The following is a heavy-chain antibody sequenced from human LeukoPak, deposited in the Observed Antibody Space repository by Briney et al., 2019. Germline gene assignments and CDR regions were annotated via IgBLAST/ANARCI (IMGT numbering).Heavy chain of an antibody. D-gene: IGHD6-19*01. CDR2: INPNTGNP. CDR3: AIDQPVAGVSNFDS. Sequence: ASVKVSCKASGYTFTRYAMNWLRQAPGQGLEWMGWINPNTGNPTYAQAFTGRFVFSLDTSVSTAYLQISSLNTEDTAVYYCAIDQPVAGVSNFDSWGQGALVTVSS. J-gene: IGHJ4*02. CDR1: GYTFTRYA. V-gene: IGHV7-4-1*02.